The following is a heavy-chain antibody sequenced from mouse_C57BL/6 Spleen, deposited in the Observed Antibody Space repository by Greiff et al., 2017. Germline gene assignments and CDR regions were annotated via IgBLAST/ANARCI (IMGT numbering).Heavy chain of an antibody. CDR1: GFNFSDYG. V-gene: IGHV5-17*01. CDR3: ARNEGDY. CDR2: LSSGSRTI. J-gene: IGHJ4*01. Sequence: VQRVESGGGLVKPGGSLKLSCAASGFNFSDYGMHWVRQAPEKGLEWVAYLSSGSRTIYYADTVKGRFTISRDNAKNTLFLQMTSLRSEDTAMYYCARNEGDYWGQGTSVTVSS.